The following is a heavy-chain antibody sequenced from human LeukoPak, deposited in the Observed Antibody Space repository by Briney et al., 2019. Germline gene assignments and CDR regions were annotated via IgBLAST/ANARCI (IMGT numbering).Heavy chain of an antibody. CDR1: GFTFSNHG. CDR2: ISPSGDIT. V-gene: IGHV3-23*01. J-gene: IGHJ6*03. CDR3: AKDTVKVATIRRVPHYMDV. D-gene: IGHD5-12*01. Sequence: PGGSLRLSCAASGFTFSNHGMNWVRQAPGKGLEWVSGISPSGDITYYADSVKGRFTISRDNSKNTLYLQMNSLRAEDTALYYCAKDTVKVATIRRVPHYMDVWGKGTTVTISS.